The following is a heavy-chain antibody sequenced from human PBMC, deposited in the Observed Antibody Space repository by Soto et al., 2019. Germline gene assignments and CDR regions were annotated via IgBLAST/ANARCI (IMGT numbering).Heavy chain of an antibody. CDR2: IVPLFRTT. CDR1: GGTSSSYA. Sequence: QVQLVQSGAEAKKPGSSVKVSCKTSGGTSSSYAISWVRQAPGQGLEWMGGIVPLFRTTNYAQKFQGRVTITADTSTYTVYMELSGPRSGDTAVYYCARGGYSSTWSNLLDRSGLDVWGQGTTVTVSS. J-gene: IGHJ6*02. D-gene: IGHD6-13*01. CDR3: ARGGYSSTWSNLLDRSGLDV. V-gene: IGHV1-69*06.